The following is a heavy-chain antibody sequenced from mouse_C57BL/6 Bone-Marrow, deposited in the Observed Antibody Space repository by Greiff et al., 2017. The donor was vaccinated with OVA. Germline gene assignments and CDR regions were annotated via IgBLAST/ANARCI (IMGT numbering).Heavy chain of an antibody. Sequence: QVQLKQPGAELVMPGASVKLSCKASGYTFTSYWMHWVKQRPGQGLEWIGEIDPSDSYTNYNQKFKGKSTLTVDKSSSTAYMQLSSLTSEDSAVYYCARWGGLRHYAMDYWGQGTSVTVSS. V-gene: IGHV1-69*01. D-gene: IGHD2-4*01. CDR1: GYTFTSYW. J-gene: IGHJ4*01. CDR3: ARWGGLRHYAMDY. CDR2: IDPSDSYT.